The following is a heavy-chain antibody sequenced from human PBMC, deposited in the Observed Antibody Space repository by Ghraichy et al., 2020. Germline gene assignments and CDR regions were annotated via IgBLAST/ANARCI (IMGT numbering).Heavy chain of an antibody. CDR3: VTRDY. CDR1: GFSFDSFG. V-gene: IGHV3-23*01. Sequence: ETLSLTCAASGFSFDSFGMSWVRQAPGKGLEWVSGISSSGYSTYSVDSVKGRFFIARDNSNNTLFLQMNSLRADDTAVYYCVTRDYWGQGTLVAVSS. J-gene: IGHJ4*02. CDR2: ISSSGYST.